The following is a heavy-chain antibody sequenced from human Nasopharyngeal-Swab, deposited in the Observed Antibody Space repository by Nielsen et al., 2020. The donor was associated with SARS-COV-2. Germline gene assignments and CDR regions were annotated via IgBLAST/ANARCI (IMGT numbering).Heavy chain of an antibody. Sequence: WIRQPPGKGLEWVSFISSSSSYIYYADSVKGRFTISRDNAKNSLYLQMNSLKTEDTAVYYFTAACYYDSSGYPAGEDDAFDIWGQGTMVTVSS. J-gene: IGHJ3*02. V-gene: IGHV3-21*03. D-gene: IGHD3-22*01. CDR3: TAACYYDSSGYPAGEDDAFDI. CDR2: ISSSSSYI.